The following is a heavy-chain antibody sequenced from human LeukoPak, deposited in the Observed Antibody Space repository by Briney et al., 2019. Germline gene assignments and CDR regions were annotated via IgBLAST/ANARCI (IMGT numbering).Heavy chain of an antibody. V-gene: IGHV3-74*01. D-gene: IGHD3-22*01. CDR2: INGDGSYT. CDR1: GFTFSSYW. CDR3: ARGGSGYPNY. Sequence: QPGGSLRLSCAASGFTFSSYWMHWVRQAPGKGLVWVSRINGDGSYTNYADSVKGRFTISRDNAKNTLFLQMNSLRAEDTAVYYCARGGSGYPNYWGQGTLVTVSS. J-gene: IGHJ4*02.